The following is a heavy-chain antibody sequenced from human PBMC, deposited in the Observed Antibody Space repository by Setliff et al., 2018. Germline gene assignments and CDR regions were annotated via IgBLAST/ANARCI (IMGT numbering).Heavy chain of an antibody. J-gene: IGHJ4*02. D-gene: IGHD4-4*01. CDR1: GGSISSGNW. CDR2: INHSGKT. V-gene: IGHV4-4*02. Sequence: PSETLSLTCSVSGGSISSGNWWSWVRQPPGKVLEWIGDINHSGKTNHNPSLKSRVTMSVDKSKNQFSLKLNSVTAADTAVYYCARSYSNSLDYWGQGTLVTVSS. CDR3: ARSYSNSLDY.